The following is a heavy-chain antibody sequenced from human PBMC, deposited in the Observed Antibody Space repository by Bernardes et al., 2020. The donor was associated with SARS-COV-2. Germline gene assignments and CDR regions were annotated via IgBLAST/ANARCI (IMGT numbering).Heavy chain of an antibody. CDR2: NDPQYDKR. CDR1: GYTLTEFS. D-gene: IGHD3-3*01. CDR3: ATDDPPGVVFGVVIYALHI. Sequence: ASVKVSCKISGYTLTEFSMHWVRQAPGKGLEWLGYNDPQYDKRIYAEKFQGRLTMTEDTSTDTAYMELRSLSSEDTAVYYCATDDPPGVVFGVVIYALHIWGQGTMVTVSS. J-gene: IGHJ3*02. V-gene: IGHV1-24*01.